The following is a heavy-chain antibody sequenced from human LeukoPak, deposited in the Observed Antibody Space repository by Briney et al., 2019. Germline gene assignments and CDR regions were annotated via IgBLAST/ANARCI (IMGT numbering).Heavy chain of an antibody. CDR1: GGSISSSSYY. V-gene: IGHV4-39*07. J-gene: IGHJ5*02. D-gene: IGHD6-6*01. CDR2: IYYSGST. CDR3: AREGVPSIAARGGWFDP. Sequence: SETLSLTCTVSGGSISSSSYYWGWIRQPPGKGLEWIGSIYYSGSTYYNPSLKSRVTISVDTSKNQFSLKLSSVTAADTAVYYCAREGVPSIAARGGWFDPWGQGTLVTVSS.